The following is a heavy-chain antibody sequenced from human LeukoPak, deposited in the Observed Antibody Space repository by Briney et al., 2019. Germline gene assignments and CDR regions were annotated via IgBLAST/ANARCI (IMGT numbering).Heavy chain of an antibody. J-gene: IGHJ4*02. CDR1: GGSFSGYY. D-gene: IGHD3-3*01. V-gene: IGHV4-34*01. CDR2: INHSGRT. Sequence: SETLSLTCAVSGGSFSGYYWSWIRHPPGKGLEWIGEINHSGRTNSTPTIPSRVTISVDTSKTQFSLKLSSVTPTDTAVYYCARVDDDCWSGYLGYWGQGTLVTVSS. CDR3: ARVDDDCWSGYLGY.